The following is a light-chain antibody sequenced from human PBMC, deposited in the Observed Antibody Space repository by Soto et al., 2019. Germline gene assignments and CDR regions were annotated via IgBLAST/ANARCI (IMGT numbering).Light chain of an antibody. J-gene: IGLJ1*01. CDR3: SSYTSSDTLV. Sequence: QSALTQPASVSGSPGQSITISCTGTSSDVGGYNYVSWYQHHPGKAPKLMIYDVSNRPSGVSNRFSGSKSGNTASLTISGLQAVDEADYYCSSYTSSDTLVFGTGTKLTVL. V-gene: IGLV2-14*03. CDR2: DVS. CDR1: SSDVGGYNY.